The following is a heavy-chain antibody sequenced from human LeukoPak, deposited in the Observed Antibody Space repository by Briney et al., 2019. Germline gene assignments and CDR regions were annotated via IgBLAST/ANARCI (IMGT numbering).Heavy chain of an antibody. J-gene: IGHJ4*02. Sequence: PRGSLRLSCAASGFTFSNYAMSWVRQAPGKGLEWFSAISGGSGSSTYYADAVKGRFTISRDNSKTTLYLEMNSLRAEDTAVYYCAKGSSSGWPYFFGYWGQGTLVTVSS. D-gene: IGHD6-19*01. CDR3: AKGSSSGWPYFFGY. CDR2: ISGGSGSST. V-gene: IGHV3-23*01. CDR1: GFTFSNYA.